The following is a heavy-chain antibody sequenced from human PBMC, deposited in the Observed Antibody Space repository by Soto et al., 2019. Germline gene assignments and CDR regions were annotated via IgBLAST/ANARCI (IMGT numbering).Heavy chain of an antibody. Sequence: QITLKESSPTLVKPTQTLTLTCSFSGFSLYTGGVGVGWIRQPPGKALEWLALLYWDDTRRYNPSLKNTLTSAKDTSENQVVLTVPDMGPVDTGTYFCAHYTTDTYFDVWGKGATVTVSS. CDR1: GFSLYTGGVG. CDR3: AHYTTDTYFDV. V-gene: IGHV2-5*02. CDR2: LYWDDTR. D-gene: IGHD1-1*01. J-gene: IGHJ6*04.